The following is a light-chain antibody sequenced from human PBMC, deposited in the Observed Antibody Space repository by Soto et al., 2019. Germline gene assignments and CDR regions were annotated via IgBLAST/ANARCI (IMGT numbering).Light chain of an antibody. J-gene: IGKJ5*01. Sequence: EIVLTQSPGTLSLSPGERATLSCRASQSVTSNYLAWYQQKPGQAPRLLIFGASNMAPGIPDRFSGSGSGTDFTLTITRLDAEDFAVYYCQQYGSSPPYPFGRGKRLEIK. CDR3: QQYGSSPPYP. V-gene: IGKV3-20*01. CDR2: GAS. CDR1: QSVTSNY.